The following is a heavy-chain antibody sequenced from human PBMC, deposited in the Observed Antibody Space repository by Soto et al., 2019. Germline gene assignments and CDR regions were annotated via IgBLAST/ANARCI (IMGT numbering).Heavy chain of an antibody. V-gene: IGHV3-9*01. Sequence: GGSLRLSCAASGFTFDDYAMHWVRQVPGKGLEWVSGINWNSGSIGYGDSVKGRFAISRDNAKNSLHLQMNSLSAEDTAFYYCVKDESINLYSGHFRRWGQCTLVTVSS. D-gene: IGHD1-26*01. J-gene: IGHJ1*01. CDR2: INWNSGSI. CDR1: GFTFDDYA. CDR3: VKDESINLYSGHFRR.